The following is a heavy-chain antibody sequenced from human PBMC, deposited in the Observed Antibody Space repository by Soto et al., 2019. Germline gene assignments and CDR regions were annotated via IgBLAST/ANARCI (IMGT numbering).Heavy chain of an antibody. J-gene: IGHJ6*02. D-gene: IGHD6-19*01. CDR3: ARDRRYSSGWYPAGYYYGMDV. Sequence: NPGGSLRLSCAASGFTFSSYSMNWVRQAPGKGLEWVSSISSSSSYIYYADSVKGRFTISRDNAKNSLYLQMNSLRAEDTAVYYCARDRRYSSGWYPAGYYYGMDVWGQGTTVTVSS. CDR2: ISSSSSYI. V-gene: IGHV3-21*01. CDR1: GFTFSSYS.